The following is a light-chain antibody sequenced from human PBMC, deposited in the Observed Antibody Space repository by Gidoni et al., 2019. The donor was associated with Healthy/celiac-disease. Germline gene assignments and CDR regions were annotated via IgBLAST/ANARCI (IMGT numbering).Light chain of an antibody. CDR1: QSISSY. V-gene: IGKV1-39*01. CDR2: AAS. Sequence: DIQRTQYPSSLSASVGDRVTITCRASQSISSYLNWYQQKPGKAPKLLIYAASSLQSGVPSRFSGSGSWTDFTLTISSLQPEDFATYYCQQSYSTSWTFGQGTKVEIK. CDR3: QQSYSTSWT. J-gene: IGKJ1*01.